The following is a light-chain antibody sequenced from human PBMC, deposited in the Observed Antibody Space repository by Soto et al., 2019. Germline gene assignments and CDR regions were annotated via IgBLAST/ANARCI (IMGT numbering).Light chain of an antibody. J-gene: IGLJ3*02. CDR1: SSNIGRNT. CDR3: ASWVDSLNAWV. Sequence: QSVLTQPPSAAGTPGQSVTISCSGSSSNIGRNTVNWYQQLPGTAPKLLIYSDGQRPSGVPYRFSGSKSGTSASLAISGLQSEDEADYSCASWVDSLNAWVFGGGTKLPVL. V-gene: IGLV1-44*01. CDR2: SDG.